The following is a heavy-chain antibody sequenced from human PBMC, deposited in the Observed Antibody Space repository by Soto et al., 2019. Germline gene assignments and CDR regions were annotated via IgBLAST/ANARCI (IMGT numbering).Heavy chain of an antibody. Sequence: GESLKISCKCSGYSFTIYWIGWVRQMPGKGLEWMGIIFPGDSDTRYSPSFQGQVTISADKSISTAYLQWSSLKASDTAMYYCERGKYYYDSSDAFDIWGQGTMVTVSS. J-gene: IGHJ3*02. CDR3: ERGKYYYDSSDAFDI. D-gene: IGHD3-22*01. V-gene: IGHV5-51*01. CDR1: GYSFTIYW. CDR2: IFPGDSDT.